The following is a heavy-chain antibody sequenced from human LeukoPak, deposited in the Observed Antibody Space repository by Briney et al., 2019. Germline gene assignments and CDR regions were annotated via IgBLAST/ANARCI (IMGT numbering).Heavy chain of an antibody. CDR3: ARGRGNSGWSHYYYYGMDV. CDR2: ISSSGSTI. J-gene: IGHJ6*02. Sequence: PGGSLRLSCAASGFTFSDYYTSWIRQAPGKGLEWVSYISSSGSTIYYADSVKGRFTISRDNAKNSLYLQMNSLRAEDTAVYYCARGRGNSGWSHYYYYGMDVWGQGTTVTVSS. V-gene: IGHV3-11*01. CDR1: GFTFSDYY. D-gene: IGHD6-19*01.